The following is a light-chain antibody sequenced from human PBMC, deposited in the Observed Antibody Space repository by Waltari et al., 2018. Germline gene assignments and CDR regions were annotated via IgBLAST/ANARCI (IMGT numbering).Light chain of an antibody. CDR1: SDIAKN. CDR2: LAS. CDR3: QQSYSPPFS. V-gene: IGKV1-33*01. J-gene: IGKJ4*01. Sequence: DIQMTQSPSSLSTSVGDRVNISCQASSDIAKNLNWYQQKPGKAPKLLISLASNLETGVPSRFSGSGSGTDFTFTISTLQPEDVATYYCQQSYSPPFSFGGGTKVEIK.